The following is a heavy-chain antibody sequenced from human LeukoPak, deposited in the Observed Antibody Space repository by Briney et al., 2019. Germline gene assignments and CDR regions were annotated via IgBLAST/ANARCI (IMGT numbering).Heavy chain of an antibody. V-gene: IGHV1-46*04. D-gene: IGHD3-3*01. CDR2: INPSGSST. CDR1: GYTFTTYY. Sequence: ASLNLSCTASGYTFTTYYMRWVRQAPGQGLEWMGIINPSGSSTNYAQTLQGRATMTRDTSTNTLYMELSSLRYEDTAGYYCAREGYDLWRARITLALVYWGQGTLVTVSS. CDR3: AREGYDLWRARITLALVY. J-gene: IGHJ4*02.